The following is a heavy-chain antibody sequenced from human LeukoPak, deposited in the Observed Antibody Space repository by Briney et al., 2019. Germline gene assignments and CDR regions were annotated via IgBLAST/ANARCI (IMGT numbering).Heavy chain of an antibody. Sequence: SVKVSCKASGGTFSSYAISWVRQAPGQGLEWMGGIIPIFGTANYAQKFQGRVTITADKSTSTAYMELSSLRSEDTAVYYCARSYYDILTGYLSPNYFDYWGQGTLVTVSS. V-gene: IGHV1-69*06. J-gene: IGHJ4*02. D-gene: IGHD3-9*01. CDR1: GGTFSSYA. CDR2: IIPIFGTA. CDR3: ARSYYDILTGYLSPNYFDY.